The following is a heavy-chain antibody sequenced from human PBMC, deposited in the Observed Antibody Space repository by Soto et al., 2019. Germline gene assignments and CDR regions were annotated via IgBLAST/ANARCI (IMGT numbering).Heavy chain of an antibody. Sequence: SVKVSCKASGGTFSTYAITWLRQAPGQGLEWMGGIIPLFGTAKYAQRFQGRVTITADESTSTAYMELSSLRFEDTAVYYCARVHLTSSWAYTWFDPWGQGTGVTVSS. CDR1: GGTFSTYA. CDR3: ARVHLTSSWAYTWFDP. CDR2: IIPLFGTA. V-gene: IGHV1-69*13. D-gene: IGHD6-13*01. J-gene: IGHJ5*02.